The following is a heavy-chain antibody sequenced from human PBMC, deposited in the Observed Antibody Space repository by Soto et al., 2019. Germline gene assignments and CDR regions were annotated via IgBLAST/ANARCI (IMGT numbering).Heavy chain of an antibody. Sequence: SETLSLTCTVSGGSISSGDYYWSWIRQPPGKGMEWIGYIYYSGSTYYNPSLKSRVTISVDTSKNQFSLKLSSVTAADTAVYYCARAPHYYDSSGYYMAHFDYWGQGTLVTVSS. CDR2: IYYSGST. J-gene: IGHJ4*02. CDR1: GGSISSGDYY. CDR3: ARAPHYYDSSGYYMAHFDY. V-gene: IGHV4-30-4*01. D-gene: IGHD3-22*01.